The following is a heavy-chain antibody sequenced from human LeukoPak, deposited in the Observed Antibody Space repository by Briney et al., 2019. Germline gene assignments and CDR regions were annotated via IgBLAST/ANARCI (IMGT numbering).Heavy chain of an antibody. D-gene: IGHD2/OR15-2a*01. Sequence: GGSLRLSCAASGFIFSSYEMNWVRQAPGKGLEWVSYISSSGSTIYYADSVKGRFTISRDNAKNSLYLQMNSLRAEDTAVYYCARVSYYYMDVWGKGTTVTISS. J-gene: IGHJ6*03. V-gene: IGHV3-48*03. CDR1: GFIFSSYE. CDR2: ISSSGSTI. CDR3: ARVSYYYMDV.